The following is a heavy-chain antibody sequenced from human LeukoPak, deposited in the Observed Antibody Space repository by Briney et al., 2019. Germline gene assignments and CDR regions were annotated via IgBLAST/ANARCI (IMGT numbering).Heavy chain of an antibody. CDR2: ISSRSDIR. Sequence: GGSLRLSCFASGFAFSSYTMNWVRQAPGKGLEWVSYISSRSDIRYYADSVKGRFTISRDNAKNALYLQMNSLRAEDTAVYYCALPYFGAGVDAFDIWGQGSMVAVSS. D-gene: IGHD3-10*01. CDR3: ALPYFGAGVDAFDI. V-gene: IGHV3-48*04. CDR1: GFAFSSYT. J-gene: IGHJ3*02.